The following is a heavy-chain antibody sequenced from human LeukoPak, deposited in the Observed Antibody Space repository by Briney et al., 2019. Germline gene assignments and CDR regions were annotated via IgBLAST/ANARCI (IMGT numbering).Heavy chain of an antibody. D-gene: IGHD6-19*01. CDR1: GDSISSSNYY. V-gene: IGHV4-39*07. CDR2: VYHSGTF. CDR3: TTTPSSVAGTNY. Sequence: PSETLSLTCAVSGDSISSSNYYWGWIRQPPGKGLEWIGSVYHSGTFYYNPSLKSRVTISVDTSKNQFSLKLSSVTAADTAVYYCTTTPSSVAGTNYWGQGTLVTVSS. J-gene: IGHJ4*02.